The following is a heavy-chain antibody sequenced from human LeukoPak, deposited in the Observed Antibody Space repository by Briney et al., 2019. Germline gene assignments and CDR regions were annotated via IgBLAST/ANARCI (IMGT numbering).Heavy chain of an antibody. CDR2: IYPGDSDT. Sequence: GESLKISCKGSGYRFNEYWIGWVRQMPGKGLEWMGIIYPGDSDTRYSPSFQGQVTISADKSINTAYLHWSSLKASDTAMYYCARRWSSHYFDYWGQGTLVTVSS. CDR1: GYRFNEYW. D-gene: IGHD6-13*01. V-gene: IGHV5-51*01. J-gene: IGHJ4*02. CDR3: ARRWSSHYFDY.